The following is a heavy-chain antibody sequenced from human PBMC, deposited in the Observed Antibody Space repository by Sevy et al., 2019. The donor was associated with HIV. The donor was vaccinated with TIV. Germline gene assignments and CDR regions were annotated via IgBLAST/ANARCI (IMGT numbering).Heavy chain of an antibody. D-gene: IGHD4-17*01. CDR2: IKQDGSEK. J-gene: IGHJ6*02. CDR1: GFTFSSYW. CDR3: AREGNDYGDNYYYYYGMDV. Sequence: GGSLRLSCAASGFTFSSYWMSWVRQAPGKGLEWVANIKQDGSEKDYVDSVKGRFTISRDNAKNSLYLQMNSLRAEDTAVYYCAREGNDYGDNYYYYYGMDVWGQGTTVTVSS. V-gene: IGHV3-7*01.